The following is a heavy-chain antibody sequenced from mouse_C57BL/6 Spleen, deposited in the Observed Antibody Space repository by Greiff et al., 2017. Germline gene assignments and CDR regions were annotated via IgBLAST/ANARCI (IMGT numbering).Heavy chain of an antibody. CDR2: IDPSDSET. D-gene: IGHD3-2*02. V-gene: IGHV1-52*01. Sequence: VQLQQPGAELVRPGSSVKLSCKASGYTFTSYWMHWVKQRPIQGLEWIGNIDPSDSETHYNQKFKDKATLTVDKSSSTAYMQLSSLTSEDSAVYCCARKTAQALYFDYWGQGTTLTVSS. J-gene: IGHJ2*01. CDR1: GYTFTSYW. CDR3: ARKTAQALYFDY.